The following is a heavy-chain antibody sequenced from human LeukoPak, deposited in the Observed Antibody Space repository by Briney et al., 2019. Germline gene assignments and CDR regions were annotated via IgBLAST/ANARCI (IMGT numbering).Heavy chain of an antibody. CDR3: ARLGEVYAPARFDY. Sequence: SETLSLTCTVSGGSISSYYWSWIRQPPGKGLEWIGYIYYSGSTNYNPSLKSRVTISVDTSKNQFSLKLSSVTAADTAVYYCARLGEVYAPARFDYWGQGTLVTVSS. CDR2: IYYSGST. J-gene: IGHJ4*02. V-gene: IGHV4-59*01. CDR1: GGSISSYY. D-gene: IGHD2-8*01.